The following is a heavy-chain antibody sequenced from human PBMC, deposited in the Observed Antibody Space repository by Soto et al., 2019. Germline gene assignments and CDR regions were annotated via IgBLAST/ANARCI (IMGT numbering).Heavy chain of an antibody. D-gene: IGHD6-19*01. Sequence: QMQLVESGGGVVQPGRSLRLSCAASGFTFSSYPMHWVRQAPGKGLEWVAVISFDGSKKYYADSVKGRFFISKDNSQNMLSLQMNSLRGEDSAVYYCARLPGPLVAVLYLDPVDGREPVSDADVWGQGTAVTVSS. CDR3: ARLPGPLVAVLYLDPVDGREPVSDADV. CDR2: ISFDGSKK. CDR1: GFTFSSYP. J-gene: IGHJ6*02. V-gene: IGHV3-30-3*01.